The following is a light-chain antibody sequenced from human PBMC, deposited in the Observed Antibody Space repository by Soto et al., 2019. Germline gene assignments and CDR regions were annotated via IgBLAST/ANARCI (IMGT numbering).Light chain of an antibody. CDR1: QAIGNY. CDR3: QQCHATPLT. Sequence: DMQMTHSPSSLSASVGGRVTITCRASQAIGNYLNWYPQKAGKAPNLLIFGATTLQSGVPSRFSGSGYGTNFTLIISVMHSEDFAIYYCQQCHATPLTFGQGKRLEIK. CDR2: GAT. V-gene: IGKV1-39*01. J-gene: IGKJ5*01.